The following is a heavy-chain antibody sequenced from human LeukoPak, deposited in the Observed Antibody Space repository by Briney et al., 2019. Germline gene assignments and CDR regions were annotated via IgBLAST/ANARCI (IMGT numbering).Heavy chain of an antibody. CDR1: GDSISSGGYY. CDR3: ARDYCSGGSCYFHVFDV. D-gene: IGHD2-15*01. J-gene: IGHJ3*01. Sequence: NPSETLSLTCTVSGDSISSGGYYCSWIRQPPGKALEWIGYIYHSGESYFNPSLKSRVTMSVDKSKNQFSLNLTSVTAADTAVYYCARDYCSGGSCYFHVFDVWGQGTTVTVSS. CDR2: IYHSGES. V-gene: IGHV4-30-2*01.